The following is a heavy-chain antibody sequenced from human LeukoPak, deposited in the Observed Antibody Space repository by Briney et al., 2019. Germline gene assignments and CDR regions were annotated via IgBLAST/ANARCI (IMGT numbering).Heavy chain of an antibody. CDR2: INPNSGGT. CDR1: GYTFTGYY. CDR3: ARAYYGSGSYCPDY. J-gene: IGHJ4*02. D-gene: IGHD3-10*01. Sequence: ASVKVSCKASGYTFTGYYMHWVRQAPGQGLEWMGWINPNSGGTNYAQKFQGRVTMTRDTFISTAYMELSRLRSDDTAVYYCARAYYGSGSYCPDYWGQGTLVTVSS. V-gene: IGHV1-2*02.